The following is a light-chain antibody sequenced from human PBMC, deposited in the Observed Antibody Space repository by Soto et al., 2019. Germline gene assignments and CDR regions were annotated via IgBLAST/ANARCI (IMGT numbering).Light chain of an antibody. Sequence: DIQMTQSPSSLSASVGDRVTITCRASQSINTYLNWYQQEPGKAPKLLIYSASTLQGGVPSRFSGSGSGSDFTLTISSLQPEDFATYYCQKTFSPPSITFGQGTRLDIK. CDR2: SAS. CDR3: QKTFSPPSIT. V-gene: IGKV1-39*01. CDR1: QSINTY. J-gene: IGKJ5*01.